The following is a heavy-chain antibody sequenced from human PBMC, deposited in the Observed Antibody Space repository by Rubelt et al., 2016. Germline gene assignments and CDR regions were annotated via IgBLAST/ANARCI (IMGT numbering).Heavy chain of an antibody. D-gene: IGHD1-7*01. CDR1: GYTFTSYG. J-gene: IGHJ4*02. V-gene: IGHV1-18*01. CDR3: ARDLPPFRRYNWNFPLDY. Sequence: QVQLVQSGAEVTKPGASVKVSCKASGYTFTSYGISWVRQAPGQGLEWMGGISAYNGTTNYEQKLQGRVTMTTDTSTSTAYMELRSLRSDDTAVYYCARDLPPFRRYNWNFPLDYWGQGTLVTVSS. CDR2: ISAYNGTT.